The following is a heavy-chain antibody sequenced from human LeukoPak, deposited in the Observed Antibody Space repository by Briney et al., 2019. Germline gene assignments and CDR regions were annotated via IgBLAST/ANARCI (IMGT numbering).Heavy chain of an antibody. CDR2: IIPIFGTA. V-gene: IGHV1-69*13. D-gene: IGHD3-10*01. CDR3: AVTMVRGVIMDYMDV. Sequence: SVKVSCKASGGTFSSYGISWVRQAPGQGLEWMGGIIPIFGTANYAQKFQGRVTITADESTSTAYMELSSLRSEDTAVYYCAVTMVRGVIMDYMDVWGTGTTVTISS. J-gene: IGHJ6*03. CDR1: GGTFSSYG.